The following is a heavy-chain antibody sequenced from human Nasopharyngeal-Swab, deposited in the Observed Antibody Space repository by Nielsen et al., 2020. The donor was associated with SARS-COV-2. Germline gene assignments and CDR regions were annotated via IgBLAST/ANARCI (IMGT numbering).Heavy chain of an antibody. V-gene: IGHV3-33*01. Sequence: GGSLRLSCAASGFTFSSNGMHWVRQAPGKGLEWVAVIWYDGSHKYYADSVKGRFTISRDNSKNTLYLQMNSLRAEDTAVYYCARSGQWLVQDYWGQGTLVTVSS. D-gene: IGHD6-19*01. CDR3: ARSGQWLVQDY. J-gene: IGHJ4*02. CDR2: IWYDGSHK. CDR1: GFTFSSNG.